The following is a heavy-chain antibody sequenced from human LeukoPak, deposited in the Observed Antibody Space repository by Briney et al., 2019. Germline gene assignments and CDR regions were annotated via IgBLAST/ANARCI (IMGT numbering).Heavy chain of an antibody. CDR2: IYYSGST. Sequence: SETLSLTCTVSGGSISDSSYYWGWIRQPPGKGLEWIGSIYYSGSTYYNPSLKSRVTISVDTSKNQFSLKLSSVTAADTAVYYCARHSNWFDPWGQGTLVTVSS. V-gene: IGHV4-39*01. CDR1: GGSISDSSYY. CDR3: ARHSNWFDP. J-gene: IGHJ5*02.